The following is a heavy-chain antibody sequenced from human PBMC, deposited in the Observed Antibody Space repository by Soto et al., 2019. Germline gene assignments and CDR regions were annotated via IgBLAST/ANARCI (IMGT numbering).Heavy chain of an antibody. D-gene: IGHD6-19*01. J-gene: IGHJ4*02. Sequence: QVELQESGPGLVKPSQTLSLTCTVSGRSISSGGYYWSWIRKHPGKGLEWIGYIYDSGSTYYNPSLKSRVTISVDTSKNQFSLNLSSVTAADTAVYYLASQATGWYPDYWGQGTLVTVSS. V-gene: IGHV4-31*03. CDR3: ASQATGWYPDY. CDR2: IYDSGST. CDR1: GRSISSGGYY.